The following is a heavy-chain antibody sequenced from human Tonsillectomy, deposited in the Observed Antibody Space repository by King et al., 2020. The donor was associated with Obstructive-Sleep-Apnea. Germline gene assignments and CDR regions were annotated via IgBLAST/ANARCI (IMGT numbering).Heavy chain of an antibody. J-gene: IGHJ6*02. CDR3: TRVPDCSSTSCSSMDV. Sequence: QLQESGPGLVKPSETLSLTCTVSGYSLSSGYYWGWIRQPPGKGLEWIASIYHSGSTYYTPSLKSRVTISVDTSKNQFSLKLSSVTAADTAVYYCTRVPDCSSTSCSSMDVWGQGATVTVSS. D-gene: IGHD2-2*01. V-gene: IGHV4-38-2*02. CDR2: IYHSGST. CDR1: GYSLSSGYY.